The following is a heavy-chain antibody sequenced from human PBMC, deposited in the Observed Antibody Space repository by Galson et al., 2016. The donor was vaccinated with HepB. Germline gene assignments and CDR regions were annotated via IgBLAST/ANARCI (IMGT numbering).Heavy chain of an antibody. V-gene: IGHV3-21*01. Sequence: SLRLSCAGSGFTFSTYNMHWVRQAPGKGLEWVASIGSRSTFIYYADSVKGRFTISRDNAKNSLDLQMNSLRAEDTGVYYCARGNPYSYGHYFDYWGQGTLVTVSS. CDR2: IGSRSTFI. J-gene: IGHJ4*02. CDR1: GFTFSTYN. CDR3: ARGNPYSYGHYFDY. D-gene: IGHD5-18*01.